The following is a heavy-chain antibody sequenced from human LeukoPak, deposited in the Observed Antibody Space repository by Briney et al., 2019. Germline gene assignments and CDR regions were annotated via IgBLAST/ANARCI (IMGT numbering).Heavy chain of an antibody. CDR2: ISSSSSYI. D-gene: IGHD3-10*02. Sequence: GGSLRLSCAASGFTFSTFAMHWVRQAPGKGLEWVSYISSSSSYIYYADSVKGRFTISRDNAKNSLYLQMNSLRAEDTAVYYCAELGITMIGGVWGKGTTVTISS. CDR3: AELGITMIGGV. V-gene: IGHV3-21*05. CDR1: GFTFSTFA. J-gene: IGHJ6*04.